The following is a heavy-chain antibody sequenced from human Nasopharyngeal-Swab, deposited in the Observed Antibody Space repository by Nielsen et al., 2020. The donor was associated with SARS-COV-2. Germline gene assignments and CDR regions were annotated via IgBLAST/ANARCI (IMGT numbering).Heavy chain of an antibody. D-gene: IGHD1-1*01. J-gene: IGHJ2*01. CDR1: GFTFSSYW. Sequence: GESLKISCAASGFTFSSYWMSWVRQAPGKGLEWVANIKQDGSEKYYVDSVKGRFTISRDNAKNSLYLQMNSLRAEDTAVYYCARPGGTTLNWSDLGWYFDLWGRGTLVTVSS. CDR2: IKQDGSEK. V-gene: IGHV3-7*03. CDR3: ARPGGTTLNWSDLGWYFDL.